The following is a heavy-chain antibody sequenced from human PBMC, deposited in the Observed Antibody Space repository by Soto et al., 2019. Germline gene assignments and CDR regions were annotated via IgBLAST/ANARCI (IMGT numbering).Heavy chain of an antibody. D-gene: IGHD2-2*03. CDR3: VMDRQPDGFWPFDH. CDR2: IYGNGDGI. CDR1: GFTFSIYA. Sequence: EVQLLESGGGLVQPGGSLRLSCAASGFTFSIYAMSWVRQAPVKGLEWVSGIYGNGDGIDYGDSVKGRFPISRDNSKNTLFLQINSLRVEETAIYYCVMDRQPDGFWPFDHWCQGTLITVSS. V-gene: IGHV3-23*01. J-gene: IGHJ5*02.